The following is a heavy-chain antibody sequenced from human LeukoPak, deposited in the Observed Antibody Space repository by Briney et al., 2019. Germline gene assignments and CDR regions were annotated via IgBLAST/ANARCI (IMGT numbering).Heavy chain of an antibody. D-gene: IGHD6-19*01. CDR3: ARGTSSGWIFDY. Sequence: SETLSLTCTVSGGSISSYYWSWIRQPAGKGLEWIGRIYSSGSTNYSPSLVSRVTMSVDTSKNQISLKVSSVTAADTAVYYCARGTSSGWIFDYWGQGTLVTVSS. CDR1: GGSISSYY. V-gene: IGHV4-4*07. J-gene: IGHJ4*02. CDR2: IYSSGST.